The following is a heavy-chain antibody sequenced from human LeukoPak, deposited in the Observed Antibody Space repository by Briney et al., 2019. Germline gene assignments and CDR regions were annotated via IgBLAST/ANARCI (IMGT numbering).Heavy chain of an antibody. D-gene: IGHD2-8*02. CDR2: ISSSSSYI. J-gene: IGHJ3*02. V-gene: IGHV3-21*01. CDR1: GFTFSSYS. Sequence: GGSLRLSCAASGFTFSSYSMNWVRQAPGKGLEWVSSISSSSSYIYYADSVKGRFTISRDNAKNSLYLQMNSLRAEDTAVYYCARDVDLAGGVAFDIWGQGTVVTASS. CDR3: ARDVDLAGGVAFDI.